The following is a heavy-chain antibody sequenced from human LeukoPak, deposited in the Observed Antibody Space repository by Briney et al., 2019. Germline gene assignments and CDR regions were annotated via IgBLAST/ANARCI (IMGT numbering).Heavy chain of an antibody. J-gene: IGHJ4*02. Sequence: GGTLRLSCAASGFTFSSYGMSWVRQASGKGLEWVSAISGSGGSTYYADSVKGRFTISRDNSKNTLYLQMNSLRAEDTAVYYCAKDRGIISDYWGQGTLVTVSS. D-gene: IGHD3-10*01. V-gene: IGHV3-23*01. CDR2: ISGSGGST. CDR3: AKDRGIISDY. CDR1: GFTFSSYG.